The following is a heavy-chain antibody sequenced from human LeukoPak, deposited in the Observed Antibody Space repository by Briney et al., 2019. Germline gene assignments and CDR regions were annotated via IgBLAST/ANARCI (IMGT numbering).Heavy chain of an antibody. CDR2: IKEDGSEK. CDR1: GFTFSNYW. Sequence: GGSLRLSCAASGFTFSNYWMSWVRQAPGKGLEWVANIKEDGSEKYYVDSVKGRFTISRDNAKNSLSLQVNSLSAEVTAVYYCARSRSGYYEDYWGQGTLVTVSS. CDR3: ARSRSGYYEDY. V-gene: IGHV3-7*01. D-gene: IGHD3-22*01. J-gene: IGHJ4*02.